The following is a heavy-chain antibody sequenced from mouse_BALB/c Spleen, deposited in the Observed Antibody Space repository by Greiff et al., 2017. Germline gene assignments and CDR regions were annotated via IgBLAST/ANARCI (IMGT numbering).Heavy chain of an antibody. D-gene: IGHD2-10*02. V-gene: IGHV5-17*02. CDR3: ASREYGNYWFAY. CDR2: ISSGSSTI. CDR1: GFTFSSFG. Sequence: EVMLVESGGGLVQPGGSRKLSCAASGFTFSSFGMHWVRQAPEKGLEWVAYISSGSSTIYYADTVKGRFTISRDNPKNTLFLQMTSLRSEDTAMYYCASREYGNYWFAYWGQGTLVTVSA. J-gene: IGHJ3*01.